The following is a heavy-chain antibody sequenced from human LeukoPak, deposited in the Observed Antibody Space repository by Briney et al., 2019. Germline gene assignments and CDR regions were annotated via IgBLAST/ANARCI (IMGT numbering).Heavy chain of an antibody. CDR2: IIPIFGTA. D-gene: IGHD3-22*01. CDR1: GGTFSSYA. CDR3: ARDYDSSHYAFDI. Sequence: GASVKVSCKASGGTFSSYAISWVRQAPGQRLEWMGGIIPIFGTANYAQKFQRRVTITADKSTSTAYMELSSLRSEDTAVYYCARDYDSSHYAFDIWGQGTMVTVSS. J-gene: IGHJ3*02. V-gene: IGHV1-69*06.